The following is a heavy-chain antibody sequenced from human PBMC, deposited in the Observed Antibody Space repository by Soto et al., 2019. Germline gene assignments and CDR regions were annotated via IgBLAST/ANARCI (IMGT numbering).Heavy chain of an antibody. CDR1: GYTFTSYD. D-gene: IGHD4-17*01. J-gene: IGHJ5*02. Sequence: ASVKVSCKASGYTFTSYDINWVRQATGQGLEYLGWMNPNSGNTAYVQKFQGRVTMTWDTSITTAYMELSSLRSEDTAVYFCARGIKYGAYSMGFDPWGQGTLVTVSS. V-gene: IGHV1-8*01. CDR2: MNPNSGNT. CDR3: ARGIKYGAYSMGFDP.